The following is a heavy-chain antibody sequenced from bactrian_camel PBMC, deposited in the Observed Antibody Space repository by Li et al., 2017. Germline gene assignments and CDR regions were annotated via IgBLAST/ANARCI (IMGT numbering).Heavy chain of an antibody. CDR2: INSDGST. J-gene: IGHJ4*01. D-gene: IGHD3*01. CDR1: GYTISRYC. CDR3: AAHPTFLPCRTMSTVLSPS. Sequence: EVQLVESGGGSVQAGGSLRLSCAASGYTISRYCMGWFRQAPGKEREGVAVINSDGSTRYTDSVKGRFTISRDNAKNTLYLQMNSLKPEDTAMYYCAAHPTFLPCRTMSTVLSPSRGQGTQVTVS. V-gene: IGHV3S42*01.